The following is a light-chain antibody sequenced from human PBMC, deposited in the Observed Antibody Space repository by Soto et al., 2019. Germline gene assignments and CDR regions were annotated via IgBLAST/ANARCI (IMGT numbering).Light chain of an antibody. CDR1: QSLLHSNGYNY. Sequence: DIVMTQSPLSLPVTPGEPASISCRSSQSLLHSNGYNYLDWYLQKPGQSPQLLIYLGSNRASGVPDRFRGSGSGTDFTLKISRVEAEDVGVYYCMQALQTPWTFGQGTTVEIK. V-gene: IGKV2-28*01. J-gene: IGKJ1*01. CDR2: LGS. CDR3: MQALQTPWT.